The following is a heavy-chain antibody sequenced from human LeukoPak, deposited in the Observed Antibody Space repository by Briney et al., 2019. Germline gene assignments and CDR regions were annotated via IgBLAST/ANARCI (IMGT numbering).Heavy chain of an antibody. D-gene: IGHD1-1*01. J-gene: IGHJ1*01. CDR2: INADNGNT. Sequence: ASVKVSCKASGYTFTSYAMHWVRQAPGQRLEWMGWINADNGNTRYSQKLQGRVTITRDTSANIAYMELSGLRSDDTAVYYCAREAGTNWIFGEYFPFWGQGTLVTVSA. CDR1: GYTFTSYA. V-gene: IGHV1-3*01. CDR3: AREAGTNWIFGEYFPF.